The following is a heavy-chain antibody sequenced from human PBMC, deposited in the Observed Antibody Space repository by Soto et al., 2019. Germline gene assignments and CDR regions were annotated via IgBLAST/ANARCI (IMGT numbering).Heavy chain of an antibody. CDR2: INAGNGNT. V-gene: IGHV1-3*01. Sequence: VSVKVSCKASGYTFTSYAMYWVRQAPGQRLERMGWINAGNGNTKYSQKFQGRVTITRDTSASTAYMELSSLRSEDTAVYYCARGGGWYVWFDPWGQGTLVTSPQ. D-gene: IGHD6-19*01. CDR3: ARGGGWYVWFDP. CDR1: GYTFTSYA. J-gene: IGHJ5*02.